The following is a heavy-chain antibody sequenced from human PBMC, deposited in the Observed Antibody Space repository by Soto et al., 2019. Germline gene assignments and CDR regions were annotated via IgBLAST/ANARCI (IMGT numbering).Heavy chain of an antibody. CDR2: INHSGST. D-gene: IGHD3-3*02. V-gene: IGHV4-34*01. CDR1: GASFSGYY. J-gene: IGHJ6*02. CDR3: ARGRLRHLHYYGMDV. Sequence: SETLSLTCAVYGASFSGYYWSWIRPPPGKGLEWIGEINHSGSTSYNPSLKSRVTISVDTSKNQFSLKLSSVTAADTAVYYCARGRLRHLHYYGMDVWGQGTTVTVSS.